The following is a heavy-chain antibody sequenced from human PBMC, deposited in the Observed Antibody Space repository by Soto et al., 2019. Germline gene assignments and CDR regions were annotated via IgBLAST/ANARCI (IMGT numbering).Heavy chain of an antibody. CDR1: GFSFSSYA. CDR3: AKGSIEYSAAVDN. CDR2: ISARGGSS. D-gene: IGHD4-4*01. Sequence: DVQLLESGGGLVQPGGSLRLSCAASGFSFSSYAMVWVRQAPGKGLEWVSVISARGGSSYFADSVKGQFTISRDKSKNVLSLEMNSLRAEDTAIYFCAKGSIEYSAAVDNWGQGTLVLVSS. V-gene: IGHV3-23*01. J-gene: IGHJ4*02.